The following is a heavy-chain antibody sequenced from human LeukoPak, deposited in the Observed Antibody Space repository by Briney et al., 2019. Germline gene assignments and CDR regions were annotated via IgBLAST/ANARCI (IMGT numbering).Heavy chain of an antibody. CDR3: ARDYSRNSFDY. CDR2: IWYDGINN. V-gene: IGHV3-33*01. Sequence: GGSLRLSCAASGFTFSNYDMHWVHQAPGKGLEWVAVIWYDGINNYYADSVKGRFSISRDNSKNALCLQMNSLSAEDTAVYFCARDYSRNSFDYWGQGTLVTVSS. D-gene: IGHD6-13*01. J-gene: IGHJ4*02. CDR1: GFTFSNYD.